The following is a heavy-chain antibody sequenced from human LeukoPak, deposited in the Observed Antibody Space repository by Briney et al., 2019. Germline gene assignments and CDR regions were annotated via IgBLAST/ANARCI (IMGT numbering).Heavy chain of an antibody. V-gene: IGHV6-1*01. CDR1: GDSVSRDRAV. CDR3: ARVAPPWGPNDAFDI. J-gene: IGHJ3*02. Sequence: SQTLSLTCAISGDSVSRDRAVWNWIRQSPSRGLEWLGRTCYKSKWYNDYAGSVKSRITINADTSMNQFSLQLNSVTPEDTAVYFCARVAPPWGPNDAFDIWGQGTMVTVSS. CDR2: TCYKSKWYN. D-gene: IGHD3-16*01.